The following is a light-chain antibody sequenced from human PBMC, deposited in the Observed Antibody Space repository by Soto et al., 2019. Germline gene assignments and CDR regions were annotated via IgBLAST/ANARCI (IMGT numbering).Light chain of an antibody. V-gene: IGKV1-39*01. Sequence: DIQLTQSPSSLSASVGDRVTITCRASQSIRYSLNWYQQRPGEAPKVLIYGASNLQSGVPPRFSGSGSGTDFALTISGLQPEDFATYYCHQTAGSLTWTFGQGTRVEAK. CDR2: GAS. CDR3: HQTAGSLTWT. CDR1: QSIRYS. J-gene: IGKJ1*01.